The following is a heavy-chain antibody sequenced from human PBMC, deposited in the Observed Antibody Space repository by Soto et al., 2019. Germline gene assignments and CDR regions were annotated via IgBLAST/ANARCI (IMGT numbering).Heavy chain of an antibody. V-gene: IGHV3-30-3*01. CDR2: ISYDGSNK. CDR3: ARDFDY. CDR1: GFTFSSYA. J-gene: IGHJ4*02. Sequence: QVQLVESGGGVVQPGRSLRLSCAASGFTFSSYAMHWVRQAPGKGLEWVAVISYDGSNKYYADSVKGRFTISRDNSKKTLYLQMNSLRAADTAVYYCARDFDYWGQGTLVTVSS.